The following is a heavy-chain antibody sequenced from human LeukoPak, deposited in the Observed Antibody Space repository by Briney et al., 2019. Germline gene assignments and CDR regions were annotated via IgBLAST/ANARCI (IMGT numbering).Heavy chain of an antibody. J-gene: IGHJ2*01. CDR3: ARVQDDWYFDL. CDR1: GGTFTSYA. Sequence: SVKVSCKASGGTFTSYAISWVRQAPGQGLEWMGGIIPIFGTANYAQKFQGRVTITADESTSTAYMELSSLRSEDTAVYYCARVQDDWYFDLWGRGTLATVSS. V-gene: IGHV1-69*13. CDR2: IIPIFGTA.